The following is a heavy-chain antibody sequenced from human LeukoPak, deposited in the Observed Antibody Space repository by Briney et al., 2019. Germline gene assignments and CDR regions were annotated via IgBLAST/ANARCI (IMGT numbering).Heavy chain of an antibody. D-gene: IGHD5-12*01. V-gene: IGHV3-74*03. CDR1: GFTFGSYW. J-gene: IGHJ4*02. Sequence: PGGSLRLSCAASGFTFGSYWMHWVRQAPGKGLMWVSRINSDGSSITYADSVKGRFTIFRDNAKNTLYLQMNSLRVEDTAVYYCVREGRVSGYDFDYWGQGDLVTVSS. CDR3: VREGRVSGYDFDY. CDR2: INSDGSSI.